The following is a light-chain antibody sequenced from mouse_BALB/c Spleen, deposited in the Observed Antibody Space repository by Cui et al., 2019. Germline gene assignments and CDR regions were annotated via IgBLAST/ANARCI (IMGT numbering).Light chain of an antibody. CDR2: YAS. J-gene: IGKJ2*01. CDR3: QNGHSFPYT. V-gene: IGKV5-39*01. Sequence: DIVMTQSPATLSVTPGDRVSLSCRASQSISDYLHWYQQKSHESPRLLIKYASQSISGIPSRFSGSGSGSDFTISINSVEPEDVGVYYCQNGHSFPYTFGGGTKLEIK. CDR1: QSISDY.